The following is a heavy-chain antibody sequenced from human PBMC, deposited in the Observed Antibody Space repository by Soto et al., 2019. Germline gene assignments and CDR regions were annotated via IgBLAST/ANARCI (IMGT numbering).Heavy chain of an antibody. CDR2: ISPDGGRT. V-gene: IGHV1-46*01. Sequence: QVQLVPSGAEVKKPGASVNVSCKASGYTFTTYYMPWVRQAPGQGLEWMGIISPDGGRTSYAQKFQGRVTMTRDTPTSTVDMELSSLGSEDTAEYYCATRDTGHYWGQGTLVTVSS. D-gene: IGHD2-2*02. CDR3: ATRDTGHY. CDR1: GYTFTTYY. J-gene: IGHJ4*02.